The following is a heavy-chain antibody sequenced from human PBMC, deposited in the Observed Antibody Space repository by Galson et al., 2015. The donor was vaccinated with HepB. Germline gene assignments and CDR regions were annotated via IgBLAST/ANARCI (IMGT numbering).Heavy chain of an antibody. CDR1: GGSISPYY. Sequence: QVQLQESGPGLVKPSETLSLTCTVSGGSISPYYWSWIRQPPGKGLEWIGYISYSGSTIYSPSLKSRVTISLDTSKNHFSLKLSSVTAADTAVYYCARGETVTSYWYFDLWGRGTLVTVSS. CDR3: ARGETVTSYWYFDL. J-gene: IGHJ2*01. D-gene: IGHD4-17*01. CDR2: ISYSGST. V-gene: IGHV4-59*01.